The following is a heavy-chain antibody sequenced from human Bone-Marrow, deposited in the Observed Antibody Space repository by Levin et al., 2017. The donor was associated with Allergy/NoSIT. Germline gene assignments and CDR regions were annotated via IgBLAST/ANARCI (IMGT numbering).Heavy chain of an antibody. J-gene: IGHJ6*02. CDR3: ARDSRPVVRFLEWLSPRYGMDV. CDR2: ISSDGLNK. Sequence: GESLKISCAASGFTFSNYEMNWVRQAPGKGLEWVAIISSDGLNKYYADSVKGRFTLSRDNSKNTLFLQMNSLRAEDTAVYYCARDSRPVVRFLEWLSPRYGMDVWGQGTTVTVSS. V-gene: IGHV3-30*06. D-gene: IGHD3-3*01. CDR1: GFTFSNYE.